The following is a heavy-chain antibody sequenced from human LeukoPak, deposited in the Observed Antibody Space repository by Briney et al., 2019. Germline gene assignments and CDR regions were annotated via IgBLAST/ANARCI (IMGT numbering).Heavy chain of an antibody. Sequence: PGGSLRLSCAASGFTVSSSYMSWVRQAPGKGLEWVSIIYSGRITYYADSVKGRFTMSRDNSKNMLYLQMHSLRAEDTAVYYCASGPTAVTRSYWGRGTLVTVSS. CDR2: IYSGRIT. CDR3: ASGPTAVTRSY. CDR1: GFTVSSSY. J-gene: IGHJ4*02. D-gene: IGHD4-17*01. V-gene: IGHV3-53*01.